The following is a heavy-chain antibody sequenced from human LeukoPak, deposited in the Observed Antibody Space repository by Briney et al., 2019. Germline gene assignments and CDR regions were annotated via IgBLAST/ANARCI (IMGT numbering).Heavy chain of an antibody. CDR2: ISGSGGST. V-gene: IGHV3-23*01. CDR3: AKDQRSIVGATIFDY. CDR1: GFTFSSYA. D-gene: IGHD1-26*01. J-gene: IGHJ4*02. Sequence: PGGSLRLSCAASGFTFSSYAMSWVRQAPGKGLEWVSAISGSGGSTYYADSVKGRFTISRDNSKNTLYLQMNSLRAEDTAVYYYAKDQRSIVGATIFDYWGQGTLVTVSS.